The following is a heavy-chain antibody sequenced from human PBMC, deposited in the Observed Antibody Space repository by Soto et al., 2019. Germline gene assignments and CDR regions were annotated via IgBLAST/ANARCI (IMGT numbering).Heavy chain of an antibody. CDR3: ATGGIYYAA. V-gene: IGHV3-11*01. CDR2: ISTSGSPA. J-gene: IGHJ5*02. CDR1: GFAFRHNY. D-gene: IGHD1-26*01. Sequence: PGGSLRLSCTVSGFAFRHNYLTWIRQAPGKGLEWLSYISTSGSPAYYADSVKGRFTISTDNAKKSLYLQMDSLRAEDTGVYYCATGGIYYAAWGQGTLVTVSS.